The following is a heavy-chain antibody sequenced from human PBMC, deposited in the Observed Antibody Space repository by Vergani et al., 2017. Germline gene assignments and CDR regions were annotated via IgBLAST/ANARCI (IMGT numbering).Heavy chain of an antibody. V-gene: IGHV3-23*01. CDR2: FSGSGGST. CDR3: AKDRILLWFGDKDAFDI. Sequence: ELHLLESGGGLVQPGGSLRLPCAASGFTFSSYAMSWVRQAPGKGLEWVSAFSGSGGSTYYAYSVKGRFTISRDNSKNTLYLQMNSLRAEDTAVYYCAKDRILLWFGDKDAFDIWGQGTMVTVSS. CDR1: GFTFSSYA. J-gene: IGHJ3*02. D-gene: IGHD3-10*01.